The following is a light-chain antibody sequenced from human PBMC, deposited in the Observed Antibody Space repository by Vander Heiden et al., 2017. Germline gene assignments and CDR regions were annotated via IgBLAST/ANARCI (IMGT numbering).Light chain of an antibody. Sequence: SYVLTQPPSVSVAPGQTARITCGGNNIGSKSVHWYQQKPGQAPVLVVYVDSDRPSGIPERFSGSNSGNKATLTISRVEAGDEADDDCQVQDSSSDHVVFGGGTKLTVL. CDR3: QVQDSSSDHVV. V-gene: IGLV3-21*02. CDR1: NIGSKS. CDR2: VDS. J-gene: IGLJ2*01.